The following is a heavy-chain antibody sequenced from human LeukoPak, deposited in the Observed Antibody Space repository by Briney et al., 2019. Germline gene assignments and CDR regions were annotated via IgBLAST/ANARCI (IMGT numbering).Heavy chain of an antibody. CDR2: ILWNSAYI. D-gene: IGHD2-21*02. J-gene: IGHJ4*02. V-gene: IGHV3-9*03. CDR1: GFTFDYLA. CDR3: ARGGLLDY. Sequence: PGGSLRLSCAAYGFTFDYLAMAWVRHAPGLGLEWVSGILWNSAYIAYADSVKGRFTISRDNAKNSLYLEMNSLRPEDMALYYCARGGLLDYWGQGTLVTVSS.